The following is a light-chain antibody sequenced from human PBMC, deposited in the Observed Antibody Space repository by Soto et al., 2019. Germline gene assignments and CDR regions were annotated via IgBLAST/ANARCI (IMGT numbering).Light chain of an antibody. J-gene: IGKJ1*01. CDR1: QSVSSSY. CDR2: GAS. Sequence: EIVLTQSPGTLSLSPGERATLSCRASQSVSSSYLAWYQQKPGQAHRLLIYGASSRATGIPDRFSGSGSGTDGSVTISRLAPEDFALYYCQQYGSSLWTFGQGTKVEIK. CDR3: QQYGSSLWT. V-gene: IGKV3-20*01.